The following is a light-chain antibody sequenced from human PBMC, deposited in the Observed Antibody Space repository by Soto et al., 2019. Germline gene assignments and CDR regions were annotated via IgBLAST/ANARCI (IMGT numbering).Light chain of an antibody. V-gene: IGKV1-8*01. J-gene: IGKJ2*01. CDR3: QQYYSYLHT. Sequence: AIRMTQSPSSLSSSTGDRVTITCRASQGISSYLVSYHQKQGKAPKILLYAASTLHSGVTSSFSGSGSGTAFTLTISCLQSEDFENYYCQQYYSYLHTFGQGTKLEIK. CDR2: AAS. CDR1: QGISSY.